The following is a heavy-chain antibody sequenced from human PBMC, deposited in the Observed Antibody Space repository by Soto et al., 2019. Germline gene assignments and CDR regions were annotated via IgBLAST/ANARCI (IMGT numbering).Heavy chain of an antibody. CDR2: ISGGSTTI. CDR3: ARYRRYCSGDSCSGKVDGNVDY. V-gene: IGHV3-11*01. Sequence: QVQLVESGGGLVKPGGSLRLSCAASGFTFSDFYMSWIRQAPGKGLEWVSYISGGSTTIYYADSVKGRFTISRDNAKNSLYLQMNSLRAGDTAVYYCARYRRYCSGDSCSGKVDGNVDYWGQGTLVTVSS. J-gene: IGHJ4*02. CDR1: GFTFSDFY. D-gene: IGHD2-15*01.